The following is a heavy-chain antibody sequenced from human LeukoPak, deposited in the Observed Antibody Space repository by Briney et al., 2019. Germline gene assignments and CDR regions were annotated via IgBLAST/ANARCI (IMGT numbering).Heavy chain of an antibody. Sequence: ASVKVSCKASGYTFTSYGISWVRQAPGQGLELMACISAYNGNTDYAQKLQGRVTMTTDTSTSTAYMELSSLRTQDTAVYYSATGAKNYYDSSEAFDIWGQGTMVTVSS. J-gene: IGHJ3*02. CDR2: ISAYNGNT. D-gene: IGHD3-22*01. V-gene: IGHV1-18*01. CDR3: ATGAKNYYDSSEAFDI. CDR1: GYTFTSYG.